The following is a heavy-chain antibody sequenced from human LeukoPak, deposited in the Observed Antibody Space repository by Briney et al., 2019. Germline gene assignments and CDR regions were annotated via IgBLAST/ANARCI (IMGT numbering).Heavy chain of an antibody. CDR2: IRGKANSYAT. D-gene: IGHD3-22*01. CDR3: TRLSGDSSGSHFDY. Sequence: GGSLRLSCAASGFTFSGSAMHWVRQASGKGLEWVGRIRGKANSYATAYAASVKGRFTISRDDSKKTAYLQMNSLKTEDTAVYYCTRLSGDSSGSHFDYWGQGIPVTASS. V-gene: IGHV3-73*01. J-gene: IGHJ4*02. CDR1: GFTFSGSA.